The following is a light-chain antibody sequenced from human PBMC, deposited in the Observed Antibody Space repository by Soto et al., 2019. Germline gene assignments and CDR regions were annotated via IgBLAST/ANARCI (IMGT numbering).Light chain of an antibody. CDR1: QSVSSS. CDR3: QQYNQWPVT. Sequence: EIVMTQSPVTLSVSPGERVTLPCRASQSVSSSLAWYQQKPGQTPRILIYGASTRATGIPARFSGSGSGTEFTLTISSLQSEDFAVYYCQQYNQWPVTFGGGTKVEI. CDR2: GAS. V-gene: IGKV3-15*01. J-gene: IGKJ4*01.